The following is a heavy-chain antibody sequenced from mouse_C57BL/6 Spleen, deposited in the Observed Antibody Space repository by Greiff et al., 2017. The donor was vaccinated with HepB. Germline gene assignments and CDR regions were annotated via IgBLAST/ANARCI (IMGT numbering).Heavy chain of an antibody. Sequence: EVQLVESGGGLVQPGGSLKLSCAASGFTFSDYGMAWVRQAPRKGPEWVAFISNLAYSIYYADTVTGRFTISRENAKNTLYLEMSSLRSEDTAMYYCARHEDDGYFDYWGQGTTLTVSS. CDR1: GFTFSDYG. J-gene: IGHJ2*01. CDR3: ARHEDDGYFDY. D-gene: IGHD2-3*01. V-gene: IGHV5-15*01. CDR2: ISNLAYSI.